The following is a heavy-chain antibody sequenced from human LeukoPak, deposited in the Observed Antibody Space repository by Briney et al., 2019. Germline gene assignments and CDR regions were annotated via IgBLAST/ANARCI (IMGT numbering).Heavy chain of an antibody. D-gene: IGHD4-17*01. CDR1: GYTFTGYY. CDR3: ARGYGDYGIIEIDY. V-gene: IGHV1-2*02. Sequence: EASVKVSCKASGYTFTGYYMHWVRQAPGQGLEWMGWINPNSGGTNYAQKFQGRVTMTRDTSISTAYMELSRLRSDDTAVYYCARGYGDYGIIEIDYWGQGTLVTASS. CDR2: INPNSGGT. J-gene: IGHJ4*02.